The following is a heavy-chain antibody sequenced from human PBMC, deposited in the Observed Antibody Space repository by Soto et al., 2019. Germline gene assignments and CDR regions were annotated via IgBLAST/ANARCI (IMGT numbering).Heavy chain of an antibody. CDR1: GYTFTSYA. CDR3: ARVYQTEVTYDAFDI. Sequence: QVQLVQSGAEEKKPGASVKVSCKASGYTFTSYAMHWVRQAPGQRLEWMGWINAGNGNTKYSQKFQGRVTITRDTSARTAYMELSSLRSEDTAVYYCARVYQTEVTYDAFDIWGQGTMVTVSS. CDR2: INAGNGNT. D-gene: IGHD2-21*02. V-gene: IGHV1-3*05. J-gene: IGHJ3*02.